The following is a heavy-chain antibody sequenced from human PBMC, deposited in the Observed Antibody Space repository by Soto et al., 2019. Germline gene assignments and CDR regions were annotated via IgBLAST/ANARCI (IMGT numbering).Heavy chain of an antibody. CDR3: VRGSLYNFDSSGTELWFDR. J-gene: IGHJ5*02. D-gene: IGHD6-19*01. V-gene: IGHV4-34*01. Sequence: SETLSLTCAVYGGSFSGYYWSWIRQPPGKGLEWIGEINHSGSTNYHPSLKSRVTISVDTSKNQFSLKLSYVTAADTAVYYCVRGSLYNFDSSGTELWFDRWGQGALVTVSS. CDR2: INHSGST. CDR1: GGSFSGYY.